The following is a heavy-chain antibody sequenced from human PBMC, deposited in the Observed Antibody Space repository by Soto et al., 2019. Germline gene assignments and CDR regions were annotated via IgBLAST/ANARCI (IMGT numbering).Heavy chain of an antibody. CDR2: VYYSGST. Sequence: PSETLSLTCTVSGDSVSSGTYFWSWIRQPPGKGLEWIGYVYYSGSTNYNPTLKSRLTMSVDTSKNQFSLKLSSVTAADTAVYYCSTEDRFRLSNWFDSWGQGTLVTVSS. V-gene: IGHV4-61*01. CDR1: GDSVSSGTYF. CDR3: STEDRFRLSNWFDS. J-gene: IGHJ5*01.